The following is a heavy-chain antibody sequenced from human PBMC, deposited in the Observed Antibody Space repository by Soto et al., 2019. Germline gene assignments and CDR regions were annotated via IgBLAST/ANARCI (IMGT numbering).Heavy chain of an antibody. D-gene: IGHD3-9*01. J-gene: IGHJ3*02. CDR1: GGSISSYY. CDR2: IYYSGST. Sequence: PSETLSLTCTVSGGSISSYYWSWIRQPPGKGLEWIGYIYYSGSTNYNPSLKSRVTISVDTSKNQFSLKLSSVTAADTAVYYCAREGRDFDWLLRQNDAFDIWGQGTMVTVSS. V-gene: IGHV4-59*01. CDR3: AREGRDFDWLLRQNDAFDI.